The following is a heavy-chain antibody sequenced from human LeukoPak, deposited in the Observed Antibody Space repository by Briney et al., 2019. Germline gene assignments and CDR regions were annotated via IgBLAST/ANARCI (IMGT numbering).Heavy chain of an antibody. Sequence: GGSLRLSCAASGFTSSSYAMHWVRQAPGKGLEWVAVISYDGSNKYYADSVKGRFTISRDNSKNTLYLQMNSLRAEDTAVYYCARGGSGSYFDYWGQGTLVTVSS. CDR3: ARGGSGSYFDY. V-gene: IGHV3-30*04. D-gene: IGHD1-26*01. CDR2: ISYDGSNK. CDR1: GFTSSSYA. J-gene: IGHJ4*02.